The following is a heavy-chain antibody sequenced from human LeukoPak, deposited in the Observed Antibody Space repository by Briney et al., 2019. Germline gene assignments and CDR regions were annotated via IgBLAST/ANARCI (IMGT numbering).Heavy chain of an antibody. CDR3: ARDLFDY. CDR1: GFTFSSYE. J-gene: IGHJ4*02. Sequence: GGSLRLSCAASGFTFSSYEMNWVRQAPGKGLEWVATIKQDGSAEFYVDSVKGRFTISRDSAKNSLYLQMNSLRDDDTAVYYCARDLFDYWGQGTLVTVSS. V-gene: IGHV3-7*01. CDR2: IKQDGSAE.